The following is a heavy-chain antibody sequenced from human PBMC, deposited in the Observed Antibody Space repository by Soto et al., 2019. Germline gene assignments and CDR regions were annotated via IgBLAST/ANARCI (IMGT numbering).Heavy chain of an antibody. V-gene: IGHV3-23*01. D-gene: IGHD2-15*01. Sequence: GGSLRLSCAASGFTFSSYAMGWVRQGPGKGLGWVAVVSIGGSTHYADSVRGRFTISRDNSKNTLSLQMNSLTAEDTAVYFCAKRRGAGGHFDYWGQGALVTVSS. J-gene: IGHJ4*02. CDR3: AKRRGAGGHFDY. CDR2: VSIGGST. CDR1: GFTFSSYA.